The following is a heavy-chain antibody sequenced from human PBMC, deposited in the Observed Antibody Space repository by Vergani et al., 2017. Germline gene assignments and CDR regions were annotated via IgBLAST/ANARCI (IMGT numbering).Heavy chain of an antibody. V-gene: IGHV4-61*01. CDR3: ARDHVTQDAFDI. Sequence: QVQLQESGAGLVKPSETLSLTCTVSGGSVSSGSYYWSWIRQPPGKGLEWIGYIYYSGSTNYNPSLKSRVTISVDTSKNQFSLKLSSVTAADTAVYYCARDHVTQDAFDIWGQGTMVTVSS. CDR1: GGSVSSGSYY. J-gene: IGHJ3*02. CDR2: IYYSGST. D-gene: IGHD4-23*01.